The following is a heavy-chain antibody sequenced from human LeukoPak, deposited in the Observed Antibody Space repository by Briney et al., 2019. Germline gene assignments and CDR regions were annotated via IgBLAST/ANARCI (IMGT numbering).Heavy chain of an antibody. J-gene: IGHJ3*02. D-gene: IGHD1-26*01. Sequence: ASVTVSCKASGYTFTSYGISWVRQAPGHGLEWMGWISAYKGNTNYAQKLQGRVTMTTDTSTSTAYMELRSLRSDDTAVYYCARAHLMLGNDAFDIWGQGTMVTVSS. CDR3: ARAHLMLGNDAFDI. V-gene: IGHV1-18*01. CDR2: ISAYKGNT. CDR1: GYTFTSYG.